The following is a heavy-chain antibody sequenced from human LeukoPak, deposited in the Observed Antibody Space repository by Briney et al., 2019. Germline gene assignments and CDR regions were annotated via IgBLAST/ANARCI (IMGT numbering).Heavy chain of an antibody. J-gene: IGHJ3*02. Sequence: PGGSLRLSCAASGFTFSSYAMHWVRQAPGKGLEWVAVISYDGSNKYYADSVKGRFTISRDNAKNTLYLQMNSLRAEDTAVYYCARGKRITMVRGVIVAFDIWGQGAMVTVSS. CDR3: ARGKRITMVRGVIVAFDI. V-gene: IGHV3-30*04. CDR2: ISYDGSNK. CDR1: GFTFSSYA. D-gene: IGHD3-10*01.